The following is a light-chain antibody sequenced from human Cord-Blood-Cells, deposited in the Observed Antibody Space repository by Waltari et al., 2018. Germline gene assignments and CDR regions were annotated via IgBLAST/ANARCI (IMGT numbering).Light chain of an antibody. Sequence: DIVMTQSPDSLAVSLGERATINCKSSQSVLYSSNNKNYLAWYQQKPGQPPKLLIYWASTPESGVPDRFRGRGSGTDFTLTISSLQAEDVAVYYCQQYYSTPWTFGQGTKVEIK. V-gene: IGKV4-1*01. CDR3: QQYYSTPWT. CDR1: QSVLYSSNNKNY. J-gene: IGKJ1*01. CDR2: WAS.